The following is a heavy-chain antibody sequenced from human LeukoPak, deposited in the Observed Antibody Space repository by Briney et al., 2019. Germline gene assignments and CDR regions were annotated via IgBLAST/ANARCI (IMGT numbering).Heavy chain of an antibody. J-gene: IGHJ3*02. Sequence: SVKVSCKASGGTFSSYAINWVRQAPGQGLEWMGRIIPILNIANYAQKFRGRVTITADKSTSTAYMELSSLRSEDTAVYYCARDSPLSPAYRRDDAFDIWGQGTMVTVSS. D-gene: IGHD5-18*01. CDR1: GGTFSSYA. V-gene: IGHV1-69*04. CDR3: ARDSPLSPAYRRDDAFDI. CDR2: IIPILNIA.